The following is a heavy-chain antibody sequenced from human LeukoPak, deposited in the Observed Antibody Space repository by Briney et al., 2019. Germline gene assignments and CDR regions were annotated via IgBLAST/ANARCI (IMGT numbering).Heavy chain of an antibody. J-gene: IGHJ4*02. D-gene: IGHD3-10*01. CDR1: GFTFSSFA. CDR3: ATYYYGSGSDY. Sequence: GGSLRLSCAASGFTFSSFAMTWVRQAPGKGLEWVSVINTGGGTTDYADSAKGRFTISRDNAKNSLYLQMNSLRAEDTAVYYCATYYYGSGSDYWGQGTLVTVSS. V-gene: IGHV3-23*01. CDR2: INTGGGTT.